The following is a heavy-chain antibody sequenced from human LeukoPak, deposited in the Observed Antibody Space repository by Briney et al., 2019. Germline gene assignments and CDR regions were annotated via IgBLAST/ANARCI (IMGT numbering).Heavy chain of an antibody. D-gene: IGHD6-19*01. V-gene: IGHV3-33*01. CDR3: ARARVAGYYYHGMDV. CDR2: IWYDGSNK. Sequence: PGGSLRLSCAASGFTFSSYGMHWVRQAPGKGLEWVAVIWYDGSNKYYAESVKGRFTISRDNSKNTLYLQMSSLRAEDTAVYYCARARVAGYYYHGMDVWGQGTTVTVSS. J-gene: IGHJ6*02. CDR1: GFTFSSYG.